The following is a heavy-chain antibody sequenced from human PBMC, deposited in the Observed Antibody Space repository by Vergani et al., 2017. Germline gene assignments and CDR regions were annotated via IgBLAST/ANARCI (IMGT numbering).Heavy chain of an antibody. V-gene: IGHV3-9*01. CDR2: ISWNSGSI. D-gene: IGHD3-9*01. Sequence: EVQLVESGGGLVQPGRSLRLSCAASGFTFVDYAMHWVRQAPGKGLEWVSGISWNSGSIGYADSVKGRFTISRDNAKNSLYLQMNSLRAEDKALYYCAKDSDYDILTGVGLDYWGQGTLVTVSS. CDR3: AKDSDYDILTGVGLDY. CDR1: GFTFVDYA. J-gene: IGHJ4*02.